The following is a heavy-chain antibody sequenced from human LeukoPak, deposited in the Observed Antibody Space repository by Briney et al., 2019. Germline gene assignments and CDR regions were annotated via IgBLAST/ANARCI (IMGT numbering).Heavy chain of an antibody. D-gene: IGHD6-13*01. CDR3: ARVSSWPKNFDY. Sequence: ASVKVSCKASGCSFTAYYMHWVRQAPGQGLEWMGSINPNSGGTNYAQKLQGRVTMTRDTSISTASMELSSLRPDDTAVYYCARVSSWPKNFDYWGQGTLVTVSP. CDR2: INPNSGGT. CDR1: GCSFTAYY. J-gene: IGHJ4*02. V-gene: IGHV1-2*02.